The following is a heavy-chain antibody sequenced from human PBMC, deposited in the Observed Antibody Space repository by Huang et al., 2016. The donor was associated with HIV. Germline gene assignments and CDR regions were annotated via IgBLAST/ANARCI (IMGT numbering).Heavy chain of an antibody. V-gene: IGHV3-48*01. Sequence: EVQLVESGGTVVQPGGSLRLSCAASGFTFSDYSMNWVRQAPGKGLEWLSYISSSSSAVYYADSAKGRFTNGRDNARNSLSLQMNSLRVEDSGVYYCARGYMPPADYWGQGTLVSVSS. CDR1: GFTFSDYS. D-gene: IGHD1-1*01. J-gene: IGHJ4*02. CDR2: ISSSSSAV. CDR3: ARGYMPPADY.